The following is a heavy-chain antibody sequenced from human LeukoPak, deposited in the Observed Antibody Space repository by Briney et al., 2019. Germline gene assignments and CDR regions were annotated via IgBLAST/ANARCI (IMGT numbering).Heavy chain of an antibody. CDR1: GGSISSYY. CDR3: ASLNPYDCSGGSCYPGGFDY. D-gene: IGHD2-15*01. J-gene: IGHJ4*02. Sequence: SETLSLTCTVSGGSISSYYWSWIRQPPGKGLEWIGYIYYSGSTNYNPSLKSRVTISVDTSKNQFSLKLSSVTAADMAVYYCASLNPYDCSGGSCYPGGFDYWGQGTLVTVSS. V-gene: IGHV4-59*01. CDR2: IYYSGST.